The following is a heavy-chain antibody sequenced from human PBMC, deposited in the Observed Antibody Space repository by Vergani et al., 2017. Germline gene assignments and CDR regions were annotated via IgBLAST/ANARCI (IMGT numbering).Heavy chain of an antibody. CDR1: GFTVSSNY. CDR3: ARNSNPLDFWSGYYTYYYYYYMDV. D-gene: IGHD3-3*01. V-gene: IGHV3-66*02. CDR2: IYSGGST. J-gene: IGHJ6*03. Sequence: EVQLVESGGGLVQPGGSLRLSCAASGFTVSSNYMSWVRQAPGKGLEWVSVIYSGGSTYYADSVKGRFTISRDNSKNTLYLQMNSLRAEDTAVYYCARNSNPLDFWSGYYTYYYYYYMDVWGKGTTVTVSS.